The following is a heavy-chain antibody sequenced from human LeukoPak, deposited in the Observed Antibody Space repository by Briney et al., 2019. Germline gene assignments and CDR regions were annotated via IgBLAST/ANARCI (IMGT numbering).Heavy chain of an antibody. CDR2: ISYDGSNK. V-gene: IGHV3-30-3*01. D-gene: IGHD6-13*01. J-gene: IGHJ4*02. CDR1: GFTFSSYA. CDR3: ARGEGVSSSWYPFDY. Sequence: PGGSLRLSCAASGFTFSSYAMHWVRQAPGKGLEWVAVISYDGSNKYYADSVKGRFTISRDNSKNTLYLQMNSLRAEDTAVYYCARGEGVSSSWYPFDYWGQGTLDTVSS.